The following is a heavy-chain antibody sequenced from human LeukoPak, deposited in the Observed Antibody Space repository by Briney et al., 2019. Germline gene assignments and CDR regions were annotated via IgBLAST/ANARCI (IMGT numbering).Heavy chain of an antibody. CDR1: GGSFSGYY. V-gene: IGHV4-34*01. Sequence: PSETLSLTCAVYGGSFSGYYWSWIRQPPGKGLEWIGEINHSGSTNYNPSLKSRVTISVDTSKNQFSLKLSSVTAADTAVYYCAVTLAAAGTFTDNWFDPWGKGTTVTISS. J-gene: IGHJ5*01. CDR3: AVTLAAAGTFTDNWFDP. CDR2: INHSGST. D-gene: IGHD6-13*01.